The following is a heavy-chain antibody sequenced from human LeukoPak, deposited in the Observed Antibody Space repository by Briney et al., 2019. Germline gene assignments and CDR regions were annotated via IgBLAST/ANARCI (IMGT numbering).Heavy chain of an antibody. D-gene: IGHD3-22*01. CDR1: GFTFSSYS. Sequence: KSGGSLRLSCAASGFTFSSYSMNWVRQAPGKGLEWVSSISSSSSYIYYADSVKGRFTISRDNAKNSLYLQMNSLRAEDTAVYYCARGYYDSSGYYLRWFDPWGQGTLVTVSS. CDR2: ISSSSSYI. CDR3: ARGYYDSSGYYLRWFDP. J-gene: IGHJ5*02. V-gene: IGHV3-21*01.